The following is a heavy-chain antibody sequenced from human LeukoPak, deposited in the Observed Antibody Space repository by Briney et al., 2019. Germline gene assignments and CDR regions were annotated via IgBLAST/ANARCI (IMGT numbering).Heavy chain of an antibody. CDR1: GFTFSSYG. J-gene: IGHJ4*02. V-gene: IGHV3-23*01. D-gene: IGHD5-12*01. CDR2: ISDSGGST. Sequence: GGTLRLSCSASGFTFSSYGLSWVRQAPGKGLEWVSAISDSGGSTYYADSVKSRFTISRDNSKNTLYLQMNSLRAEDTAVYYCARGSGYEDYWGQGTLVTVSS. CDR3: ARGSGYEDY.